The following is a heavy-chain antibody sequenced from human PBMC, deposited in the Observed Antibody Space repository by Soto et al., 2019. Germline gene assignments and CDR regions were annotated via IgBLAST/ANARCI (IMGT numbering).Heavy chain of an antibody. Sequence: PGESLKISCKGSGYSFTSYWISWVRQMPGKGLEWMGRIDPSDSYTNYSPSFQGHVTISADKSISTAYLQWSSLKASDTAMYYCASFATRVGPNYYYGMDVWGQGTTVTVSS. CDR2: IDPSDSYT. J-gene: IGHJ6*02. CDR3: ASFATRVGPNYYYGMDV. V-gene: IGHV5-10-1*01. CDR1: GYSFTSYW. D-gene: IGHD2-2*01.